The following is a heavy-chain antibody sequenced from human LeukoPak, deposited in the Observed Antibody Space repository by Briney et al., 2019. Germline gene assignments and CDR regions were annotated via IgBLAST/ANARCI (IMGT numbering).Heavy chain of an antibody. V-gene: IGHV4-39*07. D-gene: IGHD2-2*01. J-gene: IGHJ4*02. CDR2: IYYSGST. CDR1: GGSISSSSYY. Sequence: PSETLSLTCTVSGGSISSSSYYWGWIRQPPGKGLEWIGSIYYSGSTYYNPSLKSRVTISVDTSKNQFSLKLSSVTAADTAVYYCARDDSPGQLHRQRGFDYWGQGTLVTVSS. CDR3: ARDDSPGQLHRQRGFDY.